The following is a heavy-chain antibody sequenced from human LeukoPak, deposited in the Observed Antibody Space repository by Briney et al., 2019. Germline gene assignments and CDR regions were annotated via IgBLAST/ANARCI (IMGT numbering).Heavy chain of an antibody. J-gene: IGHJ4*02. D-gene: IGHD3-10*01. CDR2: IYYSGST. CDR1: GGSISSSSYY. V-gene: IGHV4-39*01. CDR3: ASENGTITMVRGVINY. Sequence: PSETLSLTCTVSGGSISSSSYYWGWIRQPPGKGLEWIGGIYYSGSTYYNPSLKSRVTISVDTSKNQFSLKLSSVTAADTAVYYCASENGTITMVRGVINYWGQGTLVTVSS.